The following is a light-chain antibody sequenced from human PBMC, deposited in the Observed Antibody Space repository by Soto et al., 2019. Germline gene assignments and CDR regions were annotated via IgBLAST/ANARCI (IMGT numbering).Light chain of an antibody. CDR3: QQYGSSPPYT. CDR2: GSS. Sequence: EVVLTQSPGTLSLSPGERATLSCRASQSVSNNYFAWYQQKPGQAPRLLIFGSSDRATGIPDWFSGSGSGPDFTLTISRLEPEDFAVYYCQQYGSSPPYTFGQGTKLEIK. J-gene: IGKJ2*01. CDR1: QSVSNNY. V-gene: IGKV3-20*01.